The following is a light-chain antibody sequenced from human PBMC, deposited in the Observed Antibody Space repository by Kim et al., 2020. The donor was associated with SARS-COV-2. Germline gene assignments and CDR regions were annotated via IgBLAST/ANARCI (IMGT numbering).Light chain of an antibody. J-gene: IGKJ3*01. Sequence: VMTQSPATLSLSPGDRATLSCRASQSIGSKLAWYQQRPGQAPRLLIYGSSTSAAGIPGRFSGSVSGTEFTLTISSLQSEDFAVYYCQQYHDWPPFTFGPGTKVDIK. V-gene: IGKV3-15*01. CDR1: QSIGSK. CDR3: QQYHDWPPFT. CDR2: GSS.